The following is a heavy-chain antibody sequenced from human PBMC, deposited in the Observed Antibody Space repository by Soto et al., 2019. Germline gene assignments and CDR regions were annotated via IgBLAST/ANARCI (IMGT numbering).Heavy chain of an antibody. Sequence: QVQLQESGPALVRPSDSLSLMCSVSGVPITTFYWSWIRQAPGKGLEYIGYIYYGGSTNYNPALKSRVTMSVDTANNEFSLKLRSVTAADTAAYYCARGQLLHYQYGLDVWGQGTTVIV. CDR3: ARGQLLHYQYGLDV. CDR1: GVPITTFY. CDR2: IYYGGST. V-gene: IGHV4-59*07. J-gene: IGHJ6*02. D-gene: IGHD3-10*01.